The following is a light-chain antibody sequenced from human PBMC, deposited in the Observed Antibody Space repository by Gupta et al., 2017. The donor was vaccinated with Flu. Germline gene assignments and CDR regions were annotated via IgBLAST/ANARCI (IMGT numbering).Light chain of an antibody. Sequence: SVTISCGGASSGVSGNNYVSWYQQFPDKAPKLILYEVTKRPAGVPERFSGSKSGNTASLTVSGLQAEDEADYFCSAYTGRNTLVFGGGTKLTVL. CDR3: SAYTGRNTLV. J-gene: IGLJ2*01. V-gene: IGLV2-8*01. CDR1: SSGVSGNNY. CDR2: EVT.